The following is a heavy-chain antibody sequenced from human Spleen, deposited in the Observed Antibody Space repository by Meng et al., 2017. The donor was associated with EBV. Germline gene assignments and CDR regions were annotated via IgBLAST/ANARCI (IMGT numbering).Heavy chain of an antibody. J-gene: IGHJ4*02. D-gene: IGHD4-23*01. Sequence: QVWLGQAGAEVKKPGASVRVSCKAFGYTFTNYDISWVRQAPGQGLEGMGWMNPNSGNTGSAQKFQGRVTITRNTSISTAYMELSSLKSEDTAVYYCSTYGGTDFDYWGLGTLVTVSS. V-gene: IGHV1-8*01. CDR3: STYGGTDFDY. CDR2: MNPNSGNT. CDR1: GYTFTNYD.